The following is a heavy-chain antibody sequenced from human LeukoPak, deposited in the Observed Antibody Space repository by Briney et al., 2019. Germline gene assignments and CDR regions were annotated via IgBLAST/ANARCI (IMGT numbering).Heavy chain of an antibody. CDR1: GFTFSSYG. D-gene: IGHD3-10*01. Sequence: GGSLRLSCAASGFTFSSYGMHWVRQAPGKGLAWVTFIQHDGSNKYYADSVKGRFTISRDNSKNTLYLQMNSLRAEDTALYYCAKGHQYYYGSGSYYDYWGQGTLVTVSS. CDR2: IQHDGSNK. J-gene: IGHJ4*02. V-gene: IGHV3-30*02. CDR3: AKGHQYYYGSGSYYDY.